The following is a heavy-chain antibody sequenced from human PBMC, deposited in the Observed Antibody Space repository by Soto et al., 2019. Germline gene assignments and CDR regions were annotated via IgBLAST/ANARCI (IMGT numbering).Heavy chain of an antibody. CDR3: ARDSIAVAGSVYYYYGMDV. J-gene: IGHJ6*02. V-gene: IGHV3-7*03. Sequence: PGGSLRLSCAASGFTFISYWMSWVRQAPGKGLEWVANIKQDGSEKYYVDSVKGRFTISRDNAKNSLYLQMNSLRAEDTAVYYCARDSIAVAGSVYYYYGMDVWGQGTTVTVSS. D-gene: IGHD6-19*01. CDR2: IKQDGSEK. CDR1: GFTFISYW.